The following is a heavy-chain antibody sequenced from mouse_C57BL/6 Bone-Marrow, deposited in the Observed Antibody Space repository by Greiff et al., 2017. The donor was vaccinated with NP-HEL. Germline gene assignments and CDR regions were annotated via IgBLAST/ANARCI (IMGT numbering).Heavy chain of an antibody. J-gene: IGHJ4*01. CDR1: GYTFTSYD. D-gene: IGHD2-2*01. Sequence: QVTLKESGPELVKPGASVKLSCKASGYTFTSYDINWVKQRPGQGLEWIGWIYPRDGSPTYNEKFKGKATLTVDTSSSTPYMELHSLTSEDSAVYFCARSGAQHGYDKCYDAMDYWGQGTSVTVSA. V-gene: IGHV1-85*01. CDR2: IYPRDGSP. CDR3: ARSGAQHGYDKCYDAMDY.